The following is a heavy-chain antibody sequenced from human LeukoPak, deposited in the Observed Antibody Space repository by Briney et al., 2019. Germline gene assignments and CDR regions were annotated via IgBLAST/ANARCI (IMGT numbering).Heavy chain of an antibody. Sequence: ASVKVSCKASGYTFTGYYMHWVRQAPGQGLEWMGWINPNSGGTNYAQKFQGRVAMTGDTSISTAYMELSRLRSDDTAVYYCAAITMVRGFHRVWYYWGQGTLVTVSS. CDR1: GYTFTGYY. CDR3: AAITMVRGFHRVWYY. D-gene: IGHD3-10*01. J-gene: IGHJ4*02. V-gene: IGHV1-2*02. CDR2: INPNSGGT.